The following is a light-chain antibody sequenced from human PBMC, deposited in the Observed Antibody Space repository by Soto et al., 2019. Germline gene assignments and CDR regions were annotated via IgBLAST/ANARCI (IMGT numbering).Light chain of an antibody. CDR3: MQALQAPPYT. V-gene: IGKV2-28*01. CDR1: QSLLHSNGYNY. Sequence: DIVMTQSPLSLPVTPGEPASICCRSSQSLLHSNGYNYLDWYLQKPGQSPQLLIYLGSNRASGVTDRFSGSGSGTDFTLKISRVEAEDVGVYYCMQALQAPPYTFGQGTKLEIK. J-gene: IGKJ2*01. CDR2: LGS.